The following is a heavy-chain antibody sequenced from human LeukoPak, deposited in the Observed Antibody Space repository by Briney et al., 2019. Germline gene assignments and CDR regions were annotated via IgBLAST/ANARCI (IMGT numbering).Heavy chain of an antibody. V-gene: IGHV3-48*03. Sequence: GRSLRLSCAASGFTFSSYEMNWVRQAPGKGLEWVSYISSSGSTIYYADSVKGRFTISRDNAKNSLYLQMNSLRAEDTAVYYCASRGYYYYGMDVWGQGTTVTVSS. CDR3: ASRGYYYYGMDV. CDR1: GFTFSSYE. J-gene: IGHJ6*02. CDR2: ISSSGSTI. D-gene: IGHD3-10*01.